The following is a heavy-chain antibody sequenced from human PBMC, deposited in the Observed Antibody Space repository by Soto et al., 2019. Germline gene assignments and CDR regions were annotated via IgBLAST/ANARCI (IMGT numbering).Heavy chain of an antibody. V-gene: IGHV4-34*12. Sequence: PSETLSLTCAVYGWSFSAYSWSWIRQPPGKGLEWIGEIIHTGNTKSKPSLTRRDNISVDTSEKPYYLKLTSVTAADTALYYCARRYCTITSCLAGFDRWGRGTMFTVSS. CDR2: IIHTGNT. D-gene: IGHD2-2*01. J-gene: IGHJ5*02. CDR3: ARRYCTITSCLAGFDR. CDR1: GWSFSAYS.